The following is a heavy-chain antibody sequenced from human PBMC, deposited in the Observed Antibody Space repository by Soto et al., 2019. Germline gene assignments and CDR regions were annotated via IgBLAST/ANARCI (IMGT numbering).Heavy chain of an antibody. J-gene: IGHJ5*01. CDR3: AKGWCDS. CDR1: GFSISSHV. CDR2: ISGSGGGT. Sequence: EVQLLDSRGDLVQPGGSLRLSCAAAGFSISSHVMSWVRQAPGKGLEWVSSISGSGGGTYYTDSVKGRFIISRDNSKNTLDLQMNSLRVEATAVYYCAKGWCDSWGQGTLVTVCS. V-gene: IGHV3-23*01.